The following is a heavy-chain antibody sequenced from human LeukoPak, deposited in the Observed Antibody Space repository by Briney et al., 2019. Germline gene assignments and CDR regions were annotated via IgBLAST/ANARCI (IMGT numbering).Heavy chain of an antibody. CDR1: GFTFSSDW. Sequence: GGSLRLSCAASGFTFSSDWMNWVRQAPGKGREWVANINQDGSEKYYVDSVKGRFTISRVNAKNSLYLQMNSLRAEDTAVYYCARDPDIVRGVSFDYWGQGTLVTVSS. J-gene: IGHJ4*02. CDR2: INQDGSEK. D-gene: IGHD3-10*01. CDR3: ARDPDIVRGVSFDY. V-gene: IGHV3-7*01.